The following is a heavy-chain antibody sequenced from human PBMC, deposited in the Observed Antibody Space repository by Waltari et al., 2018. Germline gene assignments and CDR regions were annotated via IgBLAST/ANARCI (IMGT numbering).Heavy chain of an antibody. CDR1: GYSISSGYY. V-gene: IGHV4-38-2*01. CDR2: IYHSGST. D-gene: IGHD5-12*01. CDR3: ASVRWLQLNYFDY. Sequence: QVQLQESGPGLVKPSETLSLTCAVSGYSISSGYYWGWIRQPPGKGLEGIGSIYHSGSTYYNPSLKSRVTISVDTSKNQFSLKLSSVTAADTAVYYCASVRWLQLNYFDYWGQGTLVTVSS. J-gene: IGHJ4*02.